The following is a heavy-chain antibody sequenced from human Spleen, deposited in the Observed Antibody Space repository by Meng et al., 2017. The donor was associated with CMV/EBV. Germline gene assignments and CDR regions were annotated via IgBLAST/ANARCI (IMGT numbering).Heavy chain of an antibody. CDR1: GFTFSDYY. CDR3: ARNSGYDFRGHYYGMDV. J-gene: IGHJ6*02. D-gene: IGHD5-12*01. Sequence: GESLKISCAASGFTFSDYYMSWIRQAPGKGLEWATFIPFDGSNKYYVDSVKGRFTISRDNSKNTLYLQMNRLRAEDTAAYYCARNSGYDFRGHYYGMDVWGQGTTVTVSS. CDR2: IPFDGSNK. V-gene: IGHV3-30*02.